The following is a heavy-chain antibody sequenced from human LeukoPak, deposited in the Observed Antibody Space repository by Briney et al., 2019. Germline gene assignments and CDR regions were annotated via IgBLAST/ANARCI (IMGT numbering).Heavy chain of an antibody. D-gene: IGHD3-10*01. CDR2: TYYRSKWYY. CDR1: GDSVSSNSAG. J-gene: IGHJ3*02. V-gene: IGHV6-1*01. CDR3: AREPGVFDI. Sequence: SQTLSLTCAISGDSVSSNSAGWNWIRPSPSRGLAWLGRTYYRSKWYYDYAVSLQSRITNNPVTSKIQFSLQLNSVTPEDSAVYYCAREPGVFDIWGQGTMVTVSS.